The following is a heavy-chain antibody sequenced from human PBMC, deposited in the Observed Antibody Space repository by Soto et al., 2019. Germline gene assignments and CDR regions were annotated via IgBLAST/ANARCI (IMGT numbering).Heavy chain of an antibody. CDR2: IYYSGST. CDR1: GGSISSGGYY. CDR3: ARDAPYYDFWSGYYARAGAFDI. D-gene: IGHD3-3*01. J-gene: IGHJ3*02. V-gene: IGHV4-31*03. Sequence: QVQLQESGPGLVKPSQTLSLTCTVSGGSISSGGYYWSWIRQHPGKGLEWSGYIYYSGSTYYNPSLKSRVTISVDTSKNKFSLKLSCVSAADTAVYYCARDAPYYDFWSGYYARAGAFDIWGQGTMVTVSS.